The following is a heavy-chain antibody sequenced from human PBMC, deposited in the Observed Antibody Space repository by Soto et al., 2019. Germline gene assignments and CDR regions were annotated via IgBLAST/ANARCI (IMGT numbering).Heavy chain of an antibody. CDR3: ARGTYYYDSSGYYHGGYYYYGMDV. CDR1: GGSFSGYY. Sequence: NPSETLSLTCAVYGGSFSGYYWSWIRQPPGKGLEWIGEINHSGSTNYNPSLKSRVTISVDTSKNQFSLKLSSVTAADTAVYYCARGTYYYDSSGYYHGGYYYYGMDVWGQGTTVTVPS. CDR2: INHSGST. J-gene: IGHJ6*02. V-gene: IGHV4-34*01. D-gene: IGHD3-22*01.